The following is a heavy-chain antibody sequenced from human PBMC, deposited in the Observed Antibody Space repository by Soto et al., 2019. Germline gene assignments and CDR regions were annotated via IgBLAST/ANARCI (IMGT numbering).Heavy chain of an antibody. V-gene: IGHV1-8*01. CDR2: MNPNGGNT. D-gene: IGHD2-8*01. J-gene: IGHJ6*03. CDR1: GYTFTSYD. CDR3: AREGYCTNGVCYYYMDV. Sequence: ASVNVSCKASGYTFTSYDINWVRQATGQGLEWMGWMNPNGGNTGYAQKFQGRVTMTRNTSISTAYMELSSLRSEDTAVYYCAREGYCTNGVCYYYMDVWGKGTTVTVSS.